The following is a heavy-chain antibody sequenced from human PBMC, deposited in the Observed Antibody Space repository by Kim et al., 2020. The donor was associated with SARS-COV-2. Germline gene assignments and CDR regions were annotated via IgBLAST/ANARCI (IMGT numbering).Heavy chain of an antibody. J-gene: IGHJ5*02. CDR2: IKQDGSEK. Sequence: GGSLRLSCAASGFTFGSYWMSWVRQAPGKGLEWVANIKQDGSEKYYVDSVKGRFTISRDNAKNSLYLQMNSLRAEDTAVYYCARAALRFLEWLFDPWGQG. D-gene: IGHD3-3*01. CDR1: GFTFGSYW. CDR3: ARAALRFLEWLFDP. V-gene: IGHV3-7*01.